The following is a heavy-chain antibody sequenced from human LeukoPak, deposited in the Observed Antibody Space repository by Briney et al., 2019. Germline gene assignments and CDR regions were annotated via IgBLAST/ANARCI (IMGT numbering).Heavy chain of an antibody. J-gene: IGHJ3*02. CDR1: GFTFSSYS. Sequence: KPGGSLRLSCAASGFTFSSYSMNWVRQAPGKGLEWVSSISSSSSYIYYADSVKGRFTISRDNAKNSLYLQMNSLRAEDTAVYYCARDIRGLRKSGAFDIWGQGTMVTVSS. CDR3: ARDIRGLRKSGAFDI. CDR2: ISSSSSYI. D-gene: IGHD1-14*01. V-gene: IGHV3-21*01.